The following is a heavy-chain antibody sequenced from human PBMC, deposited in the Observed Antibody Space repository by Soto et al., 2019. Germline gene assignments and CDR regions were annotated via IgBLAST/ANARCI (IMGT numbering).Heavy chain of an antibody. J-gene: IGHJ3*01. V-gene: IGHV3-74*01. CDR1: GFTSSSFV. Sequence: EVQLVESGGGLVQPGGSLRVSCAASGFTSSSFVMHWVRQAPGKGLVWVSRIDNDGSDTKYADSVKGRFTISRDNARNTLELQMSSLRAEDTALYFCVRDREGYNFWGQGTMVTVSS. CDR2: IDNDGSDT. D-gene: IGHD5-12*01. CDR3: VRDREGYNF.